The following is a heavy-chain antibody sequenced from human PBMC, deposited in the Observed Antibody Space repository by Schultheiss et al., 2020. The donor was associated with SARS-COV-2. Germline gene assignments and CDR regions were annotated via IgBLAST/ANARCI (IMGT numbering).Heavy chain of an antibody. CDR1: VYTFTSYG. D-gene: IGHD2-2*01. Sequence: ASVKVSCKASVYTFTSYGISWVRQAPGQGLEWMGWISAYNGNTNYGQKLQGRVTMTTDTSTSTAYMELRSLRSDDTGVYYCARQYCSSTSCYVFWFDPWGQGTLVTVSS. J-gene: IGHJ5*02. V-gene: IGHV1-18*04. CDR3: ARQYCSSTSCYVFWFDP. CDR2: ISAYNGNT.